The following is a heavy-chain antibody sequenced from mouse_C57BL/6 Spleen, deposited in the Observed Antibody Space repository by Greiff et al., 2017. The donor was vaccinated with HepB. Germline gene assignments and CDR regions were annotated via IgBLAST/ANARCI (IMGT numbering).Heavy chain of an antibody. V-gene: IGHV5-4*01. J-gene: IGHJ3*01. CDR1: GFTFSSYA. D-gene: IGHD4-1*01. CDR3: ARDWDGGWFAY. CDR2: ISDGGSYT. Sequence: EVQVVESGGGLVKPGGSLKLSCAASGFTFSSYAMSWVRQTPEKRLEWVATISDGGSYTYYPDNVKGRFTISRDNAKNNLYLQMSHLKSEDTAMYYCARDWDGGWFAYWGQGTLVTVSA.